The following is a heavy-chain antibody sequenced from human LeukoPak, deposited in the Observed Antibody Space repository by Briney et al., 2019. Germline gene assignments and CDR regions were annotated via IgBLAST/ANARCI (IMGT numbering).Heavy chain of an antibody. D-gene: IGHD3-22*01. J-gene: IGHJ3*02. V-gene: IGHV3-48*04. Sequence: GGSLRLSCVASGFTFSNYSMNWVRQAPGKGLEWISYIDSSSGSTIYYADSVKGRFTISRDNAKNSLYLQMNSLRAEDTAVYYCARDLYDSSGYYYVKAEDAFDIWGQGTMVTVSS. CDR1: GFTFSNYS. CDR3: ARDLYDSSGYYYVKAEDAFDI. CDR2: IDSSSGSTI.